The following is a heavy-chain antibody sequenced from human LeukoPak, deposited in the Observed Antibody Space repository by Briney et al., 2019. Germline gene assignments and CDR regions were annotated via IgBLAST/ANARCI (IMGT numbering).Heavy chain of an antibody. CDR3: ARSSPYSSGLGDY. CDR2: IYHSGST. CDR1: GYSISSGYY. J-gene: IGHJ4*02. V-gene: IGHV4-38-2*01. Sequence: PSETLSLTCAVSGYSISSGYYWGWIRQPPGKGLEWIGSIYHSGSTYYNPSLKSRVTISVDTSKNQFSLKLSSVTAADTAVYYCARSSPYSSGLGDYWGQGTLVTVSS. D-gene: IGHD6-19*01.